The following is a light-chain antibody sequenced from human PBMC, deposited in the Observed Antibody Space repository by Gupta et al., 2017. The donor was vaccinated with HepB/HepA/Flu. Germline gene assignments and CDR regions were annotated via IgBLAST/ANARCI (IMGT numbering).Light chain of an antibody. J-gene: IGLJ1*01. V-gene: IGLV1-51*02. CDR2: DSN. Sequence: QSVLTQPPSVSAAAGQKVTISCSGSSSNIGNNYVSWYKQLPGTAPKLLIYDSNRRPSEIPDRFSDSKSGTSATLAIKGLQTGEEADYYCGTWDNSRSGCVFGTGTKVTVL. CDR1: SSNIGNNY. CDR3: GTWDNSRSGCV.